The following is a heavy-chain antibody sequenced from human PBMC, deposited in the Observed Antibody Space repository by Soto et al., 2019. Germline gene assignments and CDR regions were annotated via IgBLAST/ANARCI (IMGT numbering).Heavy chain of an antibody. Sequence: GGSLRLSCAGSGFTFSSYGIHWVRQAPGKGLEWVALISYDGGNEKYTESVKDRFTISRDDSHNVAYLQMSSLRTEDTAMYYCAKDRYSGTYPTDFDYWGQGSLVTVSS. CDR2: ISYDGGNE. CDR1: GFTFSSYG. V-gene: IGHV3-30*18. J-gene: IGHJ4*02. CDR3: AKDRYSGTYPTDFDY. D-gene: IGHD1-26*01.